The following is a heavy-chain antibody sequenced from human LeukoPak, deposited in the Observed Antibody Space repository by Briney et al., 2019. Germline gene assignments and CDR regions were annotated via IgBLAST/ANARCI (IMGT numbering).Heavy chain of an antibody. CDR2: IRSKAYGGTT. CDR3: TTDRSRGYNWFDP. V-gene: IGHV3-49*04. J-gene: IGHJ5*02. D-gene: IGHD1-26*01. Sequence: GGSLRLSCTASGFTFGDYAMSWVRQAPGKGLEWVGFIRSKAYGGTTDYAAPVKGRFTISRDDSKNTLYLQMNSLKTEDTAVYYCTTDRSRGYNWFDPWGQGTLVTVSS. CDR1: GFTFGDYA.